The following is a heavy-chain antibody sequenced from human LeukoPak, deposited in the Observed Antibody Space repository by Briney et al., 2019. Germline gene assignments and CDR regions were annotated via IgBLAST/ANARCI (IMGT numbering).Heavy chain of an antibody. D-gene: IGHD2-2*01. CDR1: GDSITNCY. Sequence: PSETLSLTCTVSGDSITNCYWSWIRQPAGKGLEWIGRIHITGSTNYNPSLKSRVTISIDKSKNQFSLKLSSVTAADTAIYYCARDEYCSSTSCYPYYMDIWGKGTTVTVSS. V-gene: IGHV4-4*07. CDR2: IHITGST. CDR3: ARDEYCSSTSCYPYYMDI. J-gene: IGHJ6*03.